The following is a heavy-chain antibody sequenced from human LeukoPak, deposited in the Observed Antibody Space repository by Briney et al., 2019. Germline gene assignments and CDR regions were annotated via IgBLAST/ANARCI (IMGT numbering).Heavy chain of an antibody. CDR1: GSTFSSYS. J-gene: IGHJ5*02. CDR3: AGGSGYLITS. Sequence: PGGSLRPSCAASGSTFSSYSMNWVRQAPGKGLEWLAIIKQDGSEKHYKGSVEGRFTISRDNAKNSLHLQMNSLRAEDTAVYYCAGGSGYLITSWGQGTLVTVSS. V-gene: IGHV3-7*01. D-gene: IGHD3-9*01. CDR2: IKQDGSEK.